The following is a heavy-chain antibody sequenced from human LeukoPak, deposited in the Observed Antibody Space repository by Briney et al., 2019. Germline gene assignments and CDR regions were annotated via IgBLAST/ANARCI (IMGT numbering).Heavy chain of an antibody. V-gene: IGHV4-34*01. CDR1: GGSISSYY. CDR2: INHSGST. Sequence: SETLSLTCTVSGGSISSYYWSWIRQPPGKGLEWIGEINHSGSTNYNPSLKSRVTISVDTSKNQFSLKLSSVTAADTAEYYCARRMTTYYYGSGSYYNDYWGQGTLVTVSS. CDR3: ARRMTTYYYGSGSYYNDY. J-gene: IGHJ4*02. D-gene: IGHD3-10*01.